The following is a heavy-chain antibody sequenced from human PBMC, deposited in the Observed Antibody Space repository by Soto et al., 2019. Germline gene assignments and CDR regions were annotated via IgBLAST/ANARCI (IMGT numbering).Heavy chain of an antibody. V-gene: IGHV3-23*01. D-gene: IGHD2-8*01. CDR1: GVTFSSFA. J-gene: IGHJ6*02. CDR3: AKTRGAMIYAISVYGMDV. CDR2: ISGSADST. Sequence: HPGGSLRLCCAASGVTFSSFALNWVRQAPGKGLEWVSIISGSADSTFYADSVKGRFAISRDNSKNMLYLQINSLRAEDTAVYYCAKTRGAMIYAISVYGMDVWGQGTTVTVSS.